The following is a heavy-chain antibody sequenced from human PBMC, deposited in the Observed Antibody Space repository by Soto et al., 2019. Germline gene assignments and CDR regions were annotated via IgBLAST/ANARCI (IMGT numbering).Heavy chain of an antibody. CDR2: IKQDGSEK. Sequence: GGSLRLSCAASGFTFSSYWMSWVRQAPGKGLEWVANIKQDGSEKYYVDSVKGRFTISRDNAKNSLYLQMNSLRAEDTAVYYCARESGGYYGSGSYYKPYNWFDPWGQGTLVTVSS. CDR3: ARESGGYYGSGSYYKPYNWFDP. J-gene: IGHJ5*02. V-gene: IGHV3-7*01. D-gene: IGHD3-10*01. CDR1: GFTFSSYW.